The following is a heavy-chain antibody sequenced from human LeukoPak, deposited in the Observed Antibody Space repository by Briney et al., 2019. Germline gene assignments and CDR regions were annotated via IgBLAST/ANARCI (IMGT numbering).Heavy chain of an antibody. CDR3: ARRLGGTSTGCDY. Sequence: PSETLSLTCTVSGCSISSYYWSWVRQPPGKGLEWIGSIHYSGSTTYNPSLKSRVTISVDTSKNQFSLKLSSVTAADTAVYYCARRLGGTSTGCDYWGQGTLVTVSS. CDR1: GCSISSYY. D-gene: IGHD2-2*01. CDR2: IHYSGST. J-gene: IGHJ4*02. V-gene: IGHV4-59*08.